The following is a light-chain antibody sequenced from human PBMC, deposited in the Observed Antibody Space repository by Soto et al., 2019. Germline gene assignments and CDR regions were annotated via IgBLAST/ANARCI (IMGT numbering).Light chain of an antibody. CDR2: GAS. J-gene: IGKJ4*01. CDR3: QQYNNRPPLT. V-gene: IGKV3-15*01. Sequence: EIVMTQSPATPSVSPGERATLSCRASQSVGSKLAWYQQKPGQAPRLLIYGASTRATGIPARFSGSGSGTEFTLTISSLQSEDFAVYYCQQYNNRPPLTFGGGTKVEIK. CDR1: QSVGSK.